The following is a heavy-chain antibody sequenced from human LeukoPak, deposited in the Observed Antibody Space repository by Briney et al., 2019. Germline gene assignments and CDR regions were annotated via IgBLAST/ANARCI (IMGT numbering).Heavy chain of an antibody. V-gene: IGHV4-39*01. Sequence: SETLSLTCTVSGGSISSSSYYWGWIRQPPGKGLEWIGSIYYSGSTYYNPSLKSRVTISVDTSKNQFSLKLSSVTAADTAVYYCASLRISSSWHSYAFDIWGQGTMVTVSS. CDR1: GGSISSSSYY. J-gene: IGHJ3*02. CDR3: ASLRISSSWHSYAFDI. D-gene: IGHD6-13*01. CDR2: IYYSGST.